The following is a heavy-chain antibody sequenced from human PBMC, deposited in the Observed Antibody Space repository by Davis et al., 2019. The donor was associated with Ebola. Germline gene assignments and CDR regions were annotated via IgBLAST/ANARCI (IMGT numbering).Heavy chain of an antibody. CDR2: ISASGGSI. CDR3: ASQNINEDGMDV. CDR1: GFTFSDYA. D-gene: IGHD2/OR15-2a*01. J-gene: IGHJ6*02. V-gene: IGHV3-23*01. Sequence: GESLKISCVVSGFTFSDYAMAWVRQAPGKGPEWVSIISASGGSIDHADSVKGRFTISRDNAKNSLYLQMNSLRAEDTAVYYCASQNINEDGMDVWGQGTTVTVSS.